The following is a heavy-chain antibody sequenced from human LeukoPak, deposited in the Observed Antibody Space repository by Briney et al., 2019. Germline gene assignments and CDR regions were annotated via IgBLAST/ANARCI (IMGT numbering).Heavy chain of an antibody. CDR2: INSDGSWT. CDR1: GNYW. J-gene: IGHJ4*02. CDR3: AKEHGSSWSYYFDY. Sequence: GGSLRLSCAASGNYWMHWVRQAPGKGLVWVSHINSDGSWTSYADSVKGRFTISKDNAKNTLYLQMNSLRAEDTAVYYCAKEHGSSWSYYFDYWGQGTLVTVSS. V-gene: IGHV3-74*01. D-gene: IGHD6-13*01.